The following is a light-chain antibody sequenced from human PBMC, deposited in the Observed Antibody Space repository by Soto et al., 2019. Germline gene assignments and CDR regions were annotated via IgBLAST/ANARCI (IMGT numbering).Light chain of an antibody. J-gene: IGLJ2*01. CDR1: DSNVGSNT. CDR2: HNN. CDR3: AAWDDSLNAVV. V-gene: IGLV1-44*01. Sequence: SVLTPTPSASGTPGQSVTISSSGMDSNVGSNTVDWYQQLPGTAPKLLIYHNNQRPSGVPDRLSGSKSGTSASLAISGLQSEDEADYYCAAWDDSLNAVVFGGGTKVTGL.